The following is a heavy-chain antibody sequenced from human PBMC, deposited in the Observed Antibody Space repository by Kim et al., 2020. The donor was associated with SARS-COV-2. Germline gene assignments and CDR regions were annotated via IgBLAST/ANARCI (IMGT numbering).Heavy chain of an antibody. V-gene: IGHV6-1*01. J-gene: IGHJ6*02. D-gene: IGHD6-13*01. CDR3: ARDGEGSSSWYEGYYYYGMDV. CDR2: TYYRSKWYN. Sequence: SQTLSLTCAISGDRVSSNSAAWNWIRQSPSRGLEWLGRTYYRSKWYNDYAVSVKSRITINPDTSKNQFSLQLNSVTPEDTAVYYCARDGEGSSSWYEGYYYYGMDVWGQGTTVTVSS. CDR1: GDRVSSNSAA.